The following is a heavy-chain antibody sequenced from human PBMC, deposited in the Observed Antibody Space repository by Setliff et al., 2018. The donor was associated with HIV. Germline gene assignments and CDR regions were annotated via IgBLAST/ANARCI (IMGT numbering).Heavy chain of an antibody. CDR2: ISPIFGTA. D-gene: IGHD3-10*01. V-gene: IGHV1-69*06. J-gene: IGHJ4*01. Sequence: SVKVSCKASGDTFSNYAISWVRQAPGQGLEWMGGISPIFGTANYAQKLEGRVTITADKSTSTAYMEVNSLRFEDTAVYYCAIVFYYSAGSYSLDYWGQETLVTVSS. CDR1: GDTFSNYA. CDR3: AIVFYYSAGSYSLDY.